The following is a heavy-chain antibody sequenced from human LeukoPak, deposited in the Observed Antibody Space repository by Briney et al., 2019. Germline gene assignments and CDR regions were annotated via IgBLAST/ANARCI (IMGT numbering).Heavy chain of an antibody. J-gene: IGHJ4*02. Sequence: PGGSLRLSCAASGFTFSSNAMSWVRQAPGKGLEWVSAISGSGGSTYYPDSVKGRFTISGDNSKNTLNLQMNSLRAEDTAVYYCAKVGTYYHDSSGYGGGSYFDYWGQGTLVTVSS. CDR1: GFTFSSNA. CDR3: AKVGTYYHDSSGYGGGSYFDY. D-gene: IGHD3-22*01. CDR2: ISGSGGST. V-gene: IGHV3-23*01.